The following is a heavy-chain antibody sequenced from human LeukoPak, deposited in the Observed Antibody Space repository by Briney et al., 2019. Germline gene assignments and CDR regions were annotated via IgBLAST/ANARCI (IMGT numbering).Heavy chain of an antibody. CDR2: IYTGGST. Sequence: SQTLCLTCAVSGGAISSGSYYWSWIRQPAGKGLEWGGRIYTGGSTNYNPSLKRRVTISVDTSKNQFSLKLSSVTAADTAVYYCARGYCSGGSCYSYYYYNYMDVWGKGTTVTVSS. J-gene: IGHJ6*03. V-gene: IGHV4-61*02. CDR3: ARGYCSGGSCYSYYYYNYMDV. D-gene: IGHD2-15*01. CDR1: GGAISSGSYY.